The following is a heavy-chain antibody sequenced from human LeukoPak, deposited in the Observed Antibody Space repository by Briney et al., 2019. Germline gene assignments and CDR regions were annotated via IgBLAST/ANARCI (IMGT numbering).Heavy chain of an antibody. Sequence: SETLSLTCTVSGGSISSYYWSWIRQPPGKGLEWIGYIYGSGSTNYNPSLKSRVTISVDMSKNQFSLRLASVTAADTAVYYCARGSGGYLLGFDYWGQGTLVTVSS. CDR1: GGSISSYY. V-gene: IGHV4-59*01. D-gene: IGHD1-26*01. J-gene: IGHJ4*02. CDR3: ARGSGGYLLGFDY. CDR2: IYGSGST.